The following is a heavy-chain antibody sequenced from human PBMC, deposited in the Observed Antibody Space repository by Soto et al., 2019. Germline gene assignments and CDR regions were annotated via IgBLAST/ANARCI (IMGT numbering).Heavy chain of an antibody. J-gene: IGHJ5*02. V-gene: IGHV3-23*01. Sequence: GGSLRLSCAASGFTFSSYAMSWVRQAPGKGLEWVSAISGSGGSTNYADSVKGRFTISRDNAKNSLYLQMNSLRAEDTAVYYCARDLYYGSGSNLPGYNWFDPWGQGTLVTVSS. CDR3: ARDLYYGSGSNLPGYNWFDP. D-gene: IGHD3-10*01. CDR1: GFTFSSYA. CDR2: ISGSGGST.